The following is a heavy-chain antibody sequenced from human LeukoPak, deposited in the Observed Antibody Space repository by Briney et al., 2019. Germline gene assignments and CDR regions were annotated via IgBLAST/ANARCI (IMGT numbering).Heavy chain of an antibody. D-gene: IGHD3-3*01. CDR1: GFTFSTYS. V-gene: IGHV3-48*01. CDR2: IKSSSSTI. CDR3: ARGAHGVDV. Sequence: GGSLRLSCAASGFTFSTYSMNWVRQAPGKGLEWVSDIKSSSSTIYYADSVKGRFTISRDNAKNSLYLQMNSLTAEDTAVYYCARGAHGVDVWGKGTTVTVSS. J-gene: IGHJ6*03.